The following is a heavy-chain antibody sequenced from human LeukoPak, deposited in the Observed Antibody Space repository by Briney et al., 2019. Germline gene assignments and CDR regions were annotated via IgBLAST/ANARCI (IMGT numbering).Heavy chain of an antibody. V-gene: IGHV3-33*01. CDR2: IWYDGSNK. J-gene: IGHJ4*02. D-gene: IGHD3-10*01. Sequence: GGSLRLSCAASGFTFSSYAMHWVRQAPGKGLEWVAVIWYDGSNKYYADSVKGRFTISRDNSENTLYLQMNSLRVEDSALYYCARGYYGSGSYYMGNYWGQGTLVTVSS. CDR1: GFTFSSYA. CDR3: ARGYYGSGSYYMGNY.